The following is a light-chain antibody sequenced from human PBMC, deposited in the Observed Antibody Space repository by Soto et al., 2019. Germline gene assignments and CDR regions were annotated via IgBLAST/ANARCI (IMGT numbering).Light chain of an antibody. CDR1: QSVSSSY. CDR2: GAS. Sequence: VVTMSPGALSLTTGDTAPLSCRASQSVSSSYLTWYQQKPGQAPRLLIYGASTRATGIPDRFSGSGSGTDFTLTICRLEPDDFAVYYCHPYGSSRTFGQGAMVDI. V-gene: IGKV3-20*01. J-gene: IGKJ1*01. CDR3: HPYGSSRT.